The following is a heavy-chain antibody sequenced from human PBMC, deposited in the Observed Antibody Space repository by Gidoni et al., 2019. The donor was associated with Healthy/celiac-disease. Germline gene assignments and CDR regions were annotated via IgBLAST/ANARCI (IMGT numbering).Heavy chain of an antibody. CDR1: GFSLSNARVG. J-gene: IGHJ2*01. CDR2: IFSGDEK. CDR3: ARIYPYPQKNFDL. V-gene: IGHV2-26*01. Sequence: QVTLKESGPVLVKPTETLTLTCTVSGFSLSNARVGVSWIRQPPGKALEWLAHIFSGDEKSYSASLKSRLTISKDTSKSQVVLTMTNMDPVDTATYFCARIYPYPQKNFDLWGRGTLVTVSS.